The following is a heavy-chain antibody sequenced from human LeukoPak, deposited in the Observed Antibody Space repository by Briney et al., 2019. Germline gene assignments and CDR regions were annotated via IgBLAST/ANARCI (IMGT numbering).Heavy chain of an antibody. CDR1: GGSISSSSYY. CDR2: IYHSGST. V-gene: IGHV4-39*07. Sequence: PSETLSLTCTVSGGSISSSSYYWGWIRQPPGKGLEWIGSIYHSGSTNYNPSLKSRVTISVDKSKNQFSLKLSSVTAADTAVYYCARGAGVVVIHDAFDIWGQGTMVTVSS. CDR3: ARGAGVVVIHDAFDI. J-gene: IGHJ3*02. D-gene: IGHD3-22*01.